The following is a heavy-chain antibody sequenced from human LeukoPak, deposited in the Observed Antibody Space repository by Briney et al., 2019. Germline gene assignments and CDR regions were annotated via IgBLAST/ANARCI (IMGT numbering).Heavy chain of an antibody. CDR1: GNSFTNYW. V-gene: IGHV5-51*01. D-gene: IGHD2-21*01. Sequence: GESLKISCKGSGNSFTNYWIGWVRQMPGEGLEWMGIIYPADSDTRYSPSFQGQVTISADESISTAYLQWSSLKASDTAIYYCAREVREDGGDSVYDQWGQGTLVTVSS. CDR3: AREVREDGGDSVYDQ. J-gene: IGHJ5*02. CDR2: IYPADSDT.